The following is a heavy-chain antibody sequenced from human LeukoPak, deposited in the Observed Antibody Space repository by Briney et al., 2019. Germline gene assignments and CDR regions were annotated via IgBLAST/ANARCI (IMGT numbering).Heavy chain of an antibody. Sequence: GGSLRLSCAASGFTFSNYGMHWVRQAPGKGLEWVALISYDGSNKYFADSVKGRFTISRDNSKNTLYLQMKSLRAEDTAVYYCARPRGAWGQGTLVTVSS. D-gene: IGHD3-10*01. CDR2: ISYDGSNK. V-gene: IGHV3-30*03. J-gene: IGHJ5*02. CDR3: ARPRGA. CDR1: GFTFSNYG.